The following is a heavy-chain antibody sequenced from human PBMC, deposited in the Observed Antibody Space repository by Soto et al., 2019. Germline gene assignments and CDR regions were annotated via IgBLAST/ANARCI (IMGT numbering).Heavy chain of an antibody. D-gene: IGHD3-10*01. CDR2: IEQDGSEV. V-gene: IGHV3-7*04. CDR3: VRSSGWTGDY. J-gene: IGHJ4*02. Sequence: EVQLVESGGGLVQPGGSLRLSCVASGFTFSDYWMNWVRQGPGKGLEWVANIEQDGSEVNYVDSVKGRFTISRDNAKNSLHLEMNNLSAEDTAMYYCVRSSGWTGDYWGQGILVTFSS. CDR1: GFTFSDYW.